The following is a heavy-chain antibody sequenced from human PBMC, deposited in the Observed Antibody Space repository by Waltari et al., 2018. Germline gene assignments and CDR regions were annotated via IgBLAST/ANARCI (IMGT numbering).Heavy chain of an antibody. Sequence: EVQLVESGGGLVQPGGSLSLSCAASVFTFSNYNMTWVRQAPGKGLEWVSYISTSSSTIYYADSVKGRFTISRDNAKNSLYLQMDSLRAEDTAVYYCASLSWYFDLWGRGTLVTVSS. CDR3: ASLSWYFDL. V-gene: IGHV3-48*01. CDR1: VFTFSNYN. CDR2: ISTSSSTI. J-gene: IGHJ2*01.